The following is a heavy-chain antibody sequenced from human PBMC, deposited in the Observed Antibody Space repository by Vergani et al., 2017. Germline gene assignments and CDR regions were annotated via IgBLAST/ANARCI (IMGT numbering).Heavy chain of an antibody. D-gene: IGHD3-22*01. CDR3: ARDRNNYYDSSGYSEFDY. CDR2: IKQDGSEK. Sequence: EVQLVESGGGLVQPGGFLRLSCAASGVTFSSYWMSWVRQAPGKGLEWVANIKQDGSEKYYVDSVKGRCTISRDNAKNSLYLQMNSLRAEDTAVYYCARDRNNYYDSSGYSEFDYWGQGTLVTVSS. J-gene: IGHJ4*02. CDR1: GVTFSSYW. V-gene: IGHV3-7*01.